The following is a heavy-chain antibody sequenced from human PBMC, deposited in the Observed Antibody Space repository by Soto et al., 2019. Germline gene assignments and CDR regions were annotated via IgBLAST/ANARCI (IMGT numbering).Heavy chain of an antibody. V-gene: IGHV1-69*04. Sequence: QVQLVQSGAEVKKPGSSVKVSCQTSGGSFGIYPISWVRQAPGQGLEWVGRVIPILNVANYTQNLHGRLTLTADKSTTTAYMELSSLTSEDTAVYYCARESTSGLDYWRQGTLVPVSS. CDR3: ARESTSGLDY. CDR1: GGSFGIYP. D-gene: IGHD2-2*01. J-gene: IGHJ4*02. CDR2: VIPILNVA.